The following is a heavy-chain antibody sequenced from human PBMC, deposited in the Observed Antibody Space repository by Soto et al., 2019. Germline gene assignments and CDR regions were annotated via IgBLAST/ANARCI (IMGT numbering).Heavy chain of an antibody. D-gene: IGHD3-10*01. CDR2: IKSKTAGETT. Sequence: EVQLVASGGGLVKPGGSLRLSCGASKVTAWMSWVRQAPGKGLEWVGRIKSKTAGETTDYAAPVQGRFIISRDDSKDMVYLEMNSLTSEDTAVYSCGDLDGSYFGMDVWGQGTTVTVSS. CDR1: KVTAW. J-gene: IGHJ6*02. V-gene: IGHV3-15*01. CDR3: GDLDGSYFGMDV.